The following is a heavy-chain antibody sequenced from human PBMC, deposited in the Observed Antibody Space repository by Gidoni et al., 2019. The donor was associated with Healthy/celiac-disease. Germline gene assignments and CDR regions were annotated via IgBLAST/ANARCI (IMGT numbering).Heavy chain of an antibody. Sequence: QLQLQQWGAALLKPSETLSLTCAVYAGSFRGYYWSWIRQPPGKGLEWIVEINHSGSPNYNPSLKRRVTISVDTSKNQFSLKRSSVTAADTAVYYCARVVDIVDTVDYWGQGTLVTVSS. CDR2: INHSGSP. CDR3: ARVVDIVDTVDY. D-gene: IGHD5-12*01. CDR1: AGSFRGYY. J-gene: IGHJ4*02. V-gene: IGHV4-34*01.